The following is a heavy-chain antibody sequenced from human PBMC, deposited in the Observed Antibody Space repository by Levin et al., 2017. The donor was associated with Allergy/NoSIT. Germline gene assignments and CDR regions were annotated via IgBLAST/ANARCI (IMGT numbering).Heavy chain of an antibody. CDR3: AKDFGAAFRFGGYQFDS. D-gene: IGHD3-16*01. CDR2: ITWNSDNF. CDR1: GFNFDDFA. Sequence: GGSLRLSCAASGFNFDDFAMHWVRQAPGKGLEWVSGITWNSDNFDYADSVKGRFTISRDNAQRSLFLQMNSLRPEDTALYYCAKDFGAAFRFGGYQFDSWGRGTQVTVSS. V-gene: IGHV3-9*01. J-gene: IGHJ4*01.